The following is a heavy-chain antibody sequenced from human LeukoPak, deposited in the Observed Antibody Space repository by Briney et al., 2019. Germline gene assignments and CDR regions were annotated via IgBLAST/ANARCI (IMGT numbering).Heavy chain of an antibody. CDR2: IHDTEIT. CDR3: ARDPGPNTAMATEADY. D-gene: IGHD5-18*01. V-gene: IGHV4-59*12. CDR1: GGSISGYY. J-gene: IGHJ4*02. Sequence: SETLSLTRTVSGGSISGYYWSWIRQPPGKGLEWIGYIHDTEITNYNPSLRSRVTISIDTSKNQFSLKLSSVTAADTAVYYCARDPGPNTAMATEADYWGQGTPVTVSS.